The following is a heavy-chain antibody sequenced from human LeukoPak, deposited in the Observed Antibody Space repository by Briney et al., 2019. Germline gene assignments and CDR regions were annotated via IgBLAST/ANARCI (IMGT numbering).Heavy chain of an antibody. Sequence: GGSLRLSCAVSGLNFRSFWMSWVRQAPGKGLEWVANIKQDGSEKFYVDSVKGRFTISRDNAKNSLYLQMNSLRAEDSAVYFCARGFYFSMTELYYLDLWGRGTLVTVSS. CDR2: IKQDGSEK. V-gene: IGHV3-7*04. CDR3: ARGFYFSMTELYYLDL. D-gene: IGHD2-8*01. J-gene: IGHJ2*01. CDR1: GLNFRSFW.